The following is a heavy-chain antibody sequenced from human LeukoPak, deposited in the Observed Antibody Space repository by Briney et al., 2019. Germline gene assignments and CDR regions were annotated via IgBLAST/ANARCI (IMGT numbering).Heavy chain of an antibody. CDR3: ARSIAGDGPTHNWFGP. V-gene: IGHV4-39*01. CDR1: GGSVSSSNDY. D-gene: IGHD6-13*01. CDR2: IYYSGTT. Sequence: PSETLSLTCTVSGGSVSSSNDYWGWIRQPPGKGLEWIGSIYYSGTTYYNPSLKSRVTIFVDTSKNQFSLKLSSVTAADMATYYCARSIAGDGPTHNWFGPWGQGALVTVSS. J-gene: IGHJ5*02.